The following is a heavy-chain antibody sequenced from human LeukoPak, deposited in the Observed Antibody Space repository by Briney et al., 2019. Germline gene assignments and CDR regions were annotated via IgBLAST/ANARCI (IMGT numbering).Heavy chain of an antibody. CDR1: GGTFTTFA. Sequence: SMKVSCKISGGTFTTFAVIWVRQAPGQGLEWLGGFIPVFGTPTYAEKFRGRATISTDEASTTAYMDLHTLTSDDTAVYYRASRHTPLRHFDWDVDYWGQGTLVTVSS. V-gene: IGHV1-69*05. CDR3: ASRHTPLRHFDWDVDY. J-gene: IGHJ4*02. D-gene: IGHD3-9*01. CDR2: FIPVFGTP.